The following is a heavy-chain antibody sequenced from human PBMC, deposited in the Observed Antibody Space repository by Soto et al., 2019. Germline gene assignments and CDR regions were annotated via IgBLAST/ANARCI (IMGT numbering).Heavy chain of an antibody. CDR3: AKEGGLSGSYYISSSYYFDY. J-gene: IGHJ4*02. CDR1: GFTFSSYG. D-gene: IGHD1-26*01. CDR2: ISYDGSNT. V-gene: IGHV3-30*18. Sequence: QVQLVESGGGVVQPGRSLRLSCVASGFTFSSYGMHWVRQAPGKGLEWVAIISYDGSNTYYADSVKGQFTISRDNSXNTLYLQMNNPRAEDTSVYYCAKEGGLSGSYYISSSYYFDYWGQGTLVTVSS.